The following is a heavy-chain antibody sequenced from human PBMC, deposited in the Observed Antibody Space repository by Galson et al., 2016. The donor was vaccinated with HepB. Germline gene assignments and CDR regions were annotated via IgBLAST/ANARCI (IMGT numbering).Heavy chain of an antibody. D-gene: IGHD6-6*01. CDR2: ISWNSFTI. V-gene: IGHV3-9*01. CDR3: AKAARRGYYYYSMDV. Sequence: SLRLSCAASGFNFNDYAMNWVRQAPGKGLEWVSGISWNSFTIGYADSVKGRFTISRDNAKNSLFLQMNSLRTEDTAFYYCAKAARRGYYYYSMDVWGQGTTVTVSS. CDR1: GFNFNDYA. J-gene: IGHJ6*02.